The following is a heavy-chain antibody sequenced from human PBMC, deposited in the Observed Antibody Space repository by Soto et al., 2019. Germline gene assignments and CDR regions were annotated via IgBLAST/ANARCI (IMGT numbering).Heavy chain of an antibody. Sequence: QVQLVESGGGVVQPGRSLRLSCAASGFTFSTYWLHWVRQAPGKGLEWVAAIYYDGSNKYYGDCVKDRFTISRENSKNTLNLQRNSLRAEDTAVYYCARVVTPYGDTIDYWGQGTLVP. V-gene: IGHV3-33*01. CDR1: GFTFSTYW. J-gene: IGHJ4*02. D-gene: IGHD4-17*01. CDR3: ARVVTPYGDTIDY. CDR2: IYYDGSNK.